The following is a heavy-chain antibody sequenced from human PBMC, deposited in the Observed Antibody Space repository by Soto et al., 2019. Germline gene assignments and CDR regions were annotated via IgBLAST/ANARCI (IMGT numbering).Heavy chain of an antibody. CDR2: ITSSSSYI. Sequence: PGGSLRLSCAASGFPFSLYSMIWVRQAPGKGLEWVASITSSSSYIYYEDSLKGRFTISRDNAKNSLFLQLDSLRAEDTAVYGWVRARSTDSRPDDWGQGTLVTVSS. CDR1: GFPFSLYS. D-gene: IGHD2-15*01. CDR3: VRARSTDSRPDD. V-gene: IGHV3-21*01. J-gene: IGHJ4*02.